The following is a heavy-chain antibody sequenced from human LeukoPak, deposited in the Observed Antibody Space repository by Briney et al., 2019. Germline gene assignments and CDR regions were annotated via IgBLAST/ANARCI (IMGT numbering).Heavy chain of an antibody. CDR2: IYHSGTT. CDR3: MRDVSYMDV. V-gene: IGHV4-38-2*02. CDR1: GYSITSGYY. J-gene: IGHJ6*03. Sequence: KPTETLSLTCTVSGYSITSGYYWGWIRQPPGRGLEWIGGIYHSGTTYYNPSLKSRVTISLDTSKNQSSLMLTSVTAADTAVYYCMRDVSYMDVWGKGTTVTVSS.